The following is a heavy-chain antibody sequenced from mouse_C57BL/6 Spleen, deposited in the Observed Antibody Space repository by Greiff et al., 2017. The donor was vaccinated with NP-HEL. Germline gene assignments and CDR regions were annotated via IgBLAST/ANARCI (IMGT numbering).Heavy chain of an antibody. CDR1: GYTFTDYY. CDR3: AREENDAYHYYAMDY. J-gene: IGHJ4*01. Sequence: VKLMESGAELVRPGASVKLSCKASGYTFTDYYINWVKQRPGQGLEWIARIYPGSGNTYYNEKFKGKATLTAEKSSSTAYMQLSSLTSEDSAVYFCAREENDAYHYYAMDYWGQGTSVTVSS. D-gene: IGHD2-3*01. V-gene: IGHV1-76*01. CDR2: IYPGSGNT.